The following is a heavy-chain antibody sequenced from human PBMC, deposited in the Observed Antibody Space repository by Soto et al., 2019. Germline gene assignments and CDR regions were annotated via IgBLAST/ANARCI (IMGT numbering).Heavy chain of an antibody. CDR1: GFTFSNAW. J-gene: IGHJ3*02. Sequence: EVHLVESGGGLVKPGGSLRLSCAASGFTFSNAWMTWVRQAPGKGLEWVCRIKRKTDGRTTDYAAHVKGSFTISIEDSKSTLDLQLNSLQIEDTTVYYSATELSLYCPGNSCNDDAFDIWGQGTMVTVSS. V-gene: IGHV3-15*01. CDR2: IKRKTDGRTT. CDR3: ATELSLYCPGNSCNDDAFDI. D-gene: IGHD2-2*01.